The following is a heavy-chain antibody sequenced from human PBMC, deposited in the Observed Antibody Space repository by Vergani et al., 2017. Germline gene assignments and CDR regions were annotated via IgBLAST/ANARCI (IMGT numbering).Heavy chain of an antibody. D-gene: IGHD1-26*01. Sequence: QLQLQESGPGLVKPSETLSLTCTVSGCSISSSSFYWGWIRQPPGKGLEWIGSIYYSGSTYYNPSLKSRVTISVDTSKNQFSLKLSSVTAADTAVYYCARHSGSIRSAFDIWGQGTMVTVSS. CDR2: IYYSGST. J-gene: IGHJ3*02. V-gene: IGHV4-39*01. CDR1: GCSISSSSFY. CDR3: ARHSGSIRSAFDI.